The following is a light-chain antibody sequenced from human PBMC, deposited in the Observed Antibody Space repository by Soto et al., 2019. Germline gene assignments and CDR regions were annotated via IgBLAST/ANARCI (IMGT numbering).Light chain of an antibody. CDR3: QQRSNWPPFFT. CDR1: QSVSSS. V-gene: IGKV3-11*01. Sequence: EIVLTQSPATLSLSPGERVTLSCRASQSVSSSLAWYQQRPSQAPRLLIYDASNRAIGIPTRFSGSGSGTDFTLTISSLEPEDFAVYYCQQRSNWPPFFTFGPGTKVEFK. CDR2: DAS. J-gene: IGKJ3*01.